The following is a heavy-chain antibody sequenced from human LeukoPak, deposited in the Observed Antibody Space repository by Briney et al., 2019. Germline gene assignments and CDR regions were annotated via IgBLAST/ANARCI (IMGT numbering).Heavy chain of an antibody. CDR1: GFTFSSYG. D-gene: IGHD2-21*02. V-gene: IGHV3-33*06. Sequence: GTSLRLSCAASGFTFSSYGMHWVRQAPGKGLEWVAVIWYDGSNKYYADSVEGRLTISRDNSKNTLYLQMSSLRAEDTAVYYCAKDLGVVTAILNYWGQGTLVTVSS. J-gene: IGHJ4*02. CDR2: IWYDGSNK. CDR3: AKDLGVVTAILNY.